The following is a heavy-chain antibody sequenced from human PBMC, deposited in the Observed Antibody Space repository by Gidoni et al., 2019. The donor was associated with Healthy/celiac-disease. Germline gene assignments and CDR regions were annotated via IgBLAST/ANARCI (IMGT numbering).Heavy chain of an antibody. CDR1: GFTFDDYA. CDR3: AKDRGWLQWGGFDY. CDR2: ISWNSGSI. D-gene: IGHD5-12*01. Sequence: EVQLVESGGGLVQPGRSLRPSCAASGFTFDDYAMHWVRQAPGKGLEWVSGISWNSGSIGYADSVKGRFTISRDNAKNSLYLQMNSLRAEDTALYYCAKDRGWLQWGGFDYWGQGTLVTVSS. V-gene: IGHV3-9*01. J-gene: IGHJ4*02.